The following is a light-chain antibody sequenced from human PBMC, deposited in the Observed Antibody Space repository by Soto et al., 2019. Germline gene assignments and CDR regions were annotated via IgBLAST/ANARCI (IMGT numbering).Light chain of an antibody. CDR2: GAS. CDR3: QQYGSSPPT. J-gene: IGKJ1*01. CDR1: PSVSTNY. V-gene: IGKV3-20*01. Sequence: EIVLTQSPGTLSLSPGERATLSCRASPSVSTNYLAWYQRKPGQAPRLLIYGASSRATDIPNRFSGSGSGTDFTLTITRLKAEDFAVYYCQQYGSSPPTFGQGTKVEIK.